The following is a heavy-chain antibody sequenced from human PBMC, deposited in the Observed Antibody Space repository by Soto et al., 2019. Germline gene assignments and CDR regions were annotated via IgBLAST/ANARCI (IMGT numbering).Heavy chain of an antibody. CDR1: GGSISSYY. J-gene: IGHJ4*02. CDR3: ARGYYDSSGYYGASYFDY. CDR2: IYYSGST. V-gene: IGHV4-59*01. D-gene: IGHD3-22*01. Sequence: QVQLQESGPGLVKPSETLSLTCTVSGGSISSYYWSWIRQPPGKGLERIGYIYYSGSTNYNPSLNGRAAISVDTSKNQFSLKPSSVTAADTAVYYCARGYYDSSGYYGASYFDYWGQGTLVTVSS.